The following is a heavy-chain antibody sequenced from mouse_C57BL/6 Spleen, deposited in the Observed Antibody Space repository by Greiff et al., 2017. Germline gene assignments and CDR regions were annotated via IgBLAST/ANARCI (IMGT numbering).Heavy chain of an antibody. J-gene: IGHJ4*01. CDR2: INYDGSST. CDR3: AREAGNDYAMDY. Sequence: EVQRVESEGGLVQPGGSMKLSCTASGFTFSDYYMAWVRQVPEKGLEWVANINYDGSSTYYLDSLKSRFIISRDNAKNILYLQMSSLKSEDTATYYCAREAGNDYAMDYWGQGTSVTVSS. D-gene: IGHD2-1*01. CDR1: GFTFSDYY. V-gene: IGHV5-16*01.